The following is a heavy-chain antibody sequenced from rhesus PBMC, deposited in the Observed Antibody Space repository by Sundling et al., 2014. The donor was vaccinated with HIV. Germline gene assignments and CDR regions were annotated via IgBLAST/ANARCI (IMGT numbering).Heavy chain of an antibody. CDR3: ARERGSRVDF. Sequence: QVQLQESGPGLVKPSETLPLTCAVSGASISSNYWSWIRQAPGKGLEWIGRIYGSGGSTDYNPSLKSRVTISIDTSKNQFSLKLSSVIAADTAVYYCARERGSRVDFWGQGVLVTVSS. CDR2: IYGSGGST. CDR1: GASISSNY. D-gene: IGHD5-42*01. V-gene: IGHV4S2*01. J-gene: IGHJ4*01.